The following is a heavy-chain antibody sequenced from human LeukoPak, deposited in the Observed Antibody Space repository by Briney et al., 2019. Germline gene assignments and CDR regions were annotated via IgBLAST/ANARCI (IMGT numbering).Heavy chain of an antibody. J-gene: IGHJ5*02. CDR1: GFTFSSYG. D-gene: IGHD3-22*01. Sequence: GRSLRLSCAASGFTFSSYGMHWVRQAPGKGLEWVAVISYDGSNKYYADSVKGRFTISRDNSKNTLYLQMNSLRAEDTAVYYCAKPYYYDSSGYDWFDPWGQGTLVTVSS. CDR2: ISYDGSNK. V-gene: IGHV3-30*18. CDR3: AKPYYYDSSGYDWFDP.